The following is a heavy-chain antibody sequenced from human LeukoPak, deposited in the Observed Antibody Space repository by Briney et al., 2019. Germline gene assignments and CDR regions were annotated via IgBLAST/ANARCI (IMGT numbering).Heavy chain of an antibody. CDR3: AKVRPKYCSSTSCYTLAIDY. Sequence: GGSLRLSCAASGFTFSSYGMHWVRQAPGKGLEWVAFIRYDGSNKYYADSVKGRFTISRDNSKNTLYLQMNSLRAEDTAVYYCAKVRPKYCSSTSCYTLAIDYWGQGTLVTVSS. CDR2: IRYDGSNK. V-gene: IGHV3-30*02. J-gene: IGHJ4*02. D-gene: IGHD2-2*02. CDR1: GFTFSSYG.